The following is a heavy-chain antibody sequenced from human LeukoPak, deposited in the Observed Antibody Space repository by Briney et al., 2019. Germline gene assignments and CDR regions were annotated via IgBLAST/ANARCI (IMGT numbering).Heavy chain of an antibody. V-gene: IGHV4-59*13. Sequence: PSETLSLTCTVSGDSISSYYWSWIRQPPGKGREWFGYIYYSGSTNYNPSLKSRVTISVDTSKNQFSLKLSSVAAADTAVHYCARTTSVEYYDFWSGYSPDAFDIWGQGTMVTVSS. D-gene: IGHD3-3*01. J-gene: IGHJ3*02. CDR1: GDSISSYY. CDR3: ARTTSVEYYDFWSGYSPDAFDI. CDR2: IYYSGST.